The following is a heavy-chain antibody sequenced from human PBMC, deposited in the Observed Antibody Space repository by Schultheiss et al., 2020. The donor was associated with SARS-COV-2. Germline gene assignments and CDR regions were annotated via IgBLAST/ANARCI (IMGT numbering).Heavy chain of an antibody. J-gene: IGHJ4*02. V-gene: IGHV4-28*03. CDR3: ARVTIYVPFDY. Sequence: SETLSLTCDVSGYSISSVEYWGWIRQPPGKGLEWIGYIYYSGSTYYNPSLKSRVTISVDKSKNQFSLKLSSVTAADTAVYYCARVTIYVPFDYWGQGTLVTVSS. CDR1: GYSISSVEY. D-gene: IGHD5/OR15-5a*01. CDR2: IYYSGST.